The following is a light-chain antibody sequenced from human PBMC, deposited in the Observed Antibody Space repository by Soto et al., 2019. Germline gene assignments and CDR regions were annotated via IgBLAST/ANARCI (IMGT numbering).Light chain of an antibody. CDR3: QQYGFSLIT. CDR2: DAS. J-gene: IGKJ5*01. Sequence: EVVMTQSPATLSVSPGERATLSCRASQSVSSYLAWYQQKAGQAPRLLIYDASNRATGIPARFSGSGSGTDFTLTISRLEPEDFAVYYCQQYGFSLITFGQGTRLEIK. V-gene: IGKV3-20*01. CDR1: QSVSSY.